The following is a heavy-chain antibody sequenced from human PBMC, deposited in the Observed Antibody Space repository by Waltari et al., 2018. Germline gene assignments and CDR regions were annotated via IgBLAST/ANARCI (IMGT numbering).Heavy chain of an antibody. CDR3: AREGDYGGNDY. CDR1: GFTFSSYE. D-gene: IGHD4-17*01. J-gene: IGHJ4*02. CDR2: TSSSGSTI. V-gene: IGHV3-48*03. Sequence: EVQLVESGGGLVQPGGSLRLSCAASGFTFSSYEMNWVRQAPGKGLEWVSYTSSSGSTIYYADSVKGRFTISRDNAKNSLYLQMNSLRAEDTAVYYCAREGDYGGNDYWGQGTLVTVSS.